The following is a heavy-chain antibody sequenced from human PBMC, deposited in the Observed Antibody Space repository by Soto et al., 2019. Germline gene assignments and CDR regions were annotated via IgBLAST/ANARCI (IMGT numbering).Heavy chain of an antibody. CDR1: GVSIISNS. CDR2: IYTSGTT. CDR3: ARAAYNYGPFDF. Sequence: TSGPLSLTCAVSGVSIISNSWWAWIQPPAGKGLEWVGHIYTSGTTNYNPSLKSRVSMSRDTSQNQFSLKLNYVTAADTAVYYCARAAYNYGPFDFWGQGTLVTVSS. V-gene: IGHV4-59*10. J-gene: IGHJ4*02. D-gene: IGHD5-18*01.